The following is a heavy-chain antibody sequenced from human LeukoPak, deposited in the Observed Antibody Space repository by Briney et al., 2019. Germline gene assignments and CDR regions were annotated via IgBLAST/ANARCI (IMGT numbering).Heavy chain of an antibody. CDR2: INSDGSKR. Sequence: GGSLRLSCAPSGFTSCIYWMHWVRQAPGKGVVGGSRINSDGSKRTSADSVGGRFTISRDNAKNTLYLQMNSLRDEDTAVYFCARVAAPYDFWSGYFGREDYQYYYDMDVWGEGTTVTVSS. D-gene: IGHD3-3*01. CDR1: GFTSCIYW. V-gene: IGHV3-74*01. J-gene: IGHJ6*04. CDR3: ARVAAPYDFWSGYFGREDYQYYYDMDV.